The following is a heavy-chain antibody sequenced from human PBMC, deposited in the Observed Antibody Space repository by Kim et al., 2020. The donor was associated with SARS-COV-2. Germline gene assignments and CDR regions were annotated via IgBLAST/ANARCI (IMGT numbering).Heavy chain of an antibody. D-gene: IGHD3-22*01. V-gene: IGHV4-59*13. J-gene: IGHJ4*02. CDR1: GGSISSYY. CDR3: ARENYYDTNLLFDY. Sequence: SETLSLTCTVSGGSISSYYWSWIRQPPGKGLEWIGYIYYSGSTNYNPSLKSRVTISVDTSKNQFSLKLSSVTAADTAVYYCARENYYDTNLLFDYWGQGTLVTVSS. CDR2: IYYSGST.